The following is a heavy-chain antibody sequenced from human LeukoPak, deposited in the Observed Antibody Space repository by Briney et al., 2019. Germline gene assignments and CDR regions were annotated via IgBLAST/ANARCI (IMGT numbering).Heavy chain of an antibody. CDR2: IKQDGGER. V-gene: IGHV3-7*01. CDR3: ASPAEGSSGREIDY. CDR1: GFTFSNYW. J-gene: IGHJ4*02. Sequence: GGSLRLSCAASGFTFSNYWMNWVRQAPGNGLEWVANIKQDGGERNYVDSVKGRFTISRDNTKNSLYLQMNSLRAEDTAMYYCASPAEGSSGREIDYWGQGTLVTVSS. D-gene: IGHD6-19*01.